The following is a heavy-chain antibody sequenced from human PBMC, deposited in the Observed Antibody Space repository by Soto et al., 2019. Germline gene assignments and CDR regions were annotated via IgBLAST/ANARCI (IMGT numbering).Heavy chain of an antibody. CDR2: IVVGSGNT. J-gene: IGHJ4*02. V-gene: IGHV1-58*02. CDR3: AAVVPAAIRAPPVY. Sequence: SVKVSCKASGFTFTSSAMQWVRQARGQRLEWIGWIVVGSGNTNYAQKFQERVTITRDMSTSTAYMELSSLRSEDTAVYYCAAVVPAAIRAPPVYWGQGTLVTVSS. CDR1: GFTFTSSA. D-gene: IGHD2-2*01.